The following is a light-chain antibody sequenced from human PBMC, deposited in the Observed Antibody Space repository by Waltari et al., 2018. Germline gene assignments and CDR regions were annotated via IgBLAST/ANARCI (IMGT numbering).Light chain of an antibody. CDR1: QGIGSN. CDR3: LQLSSYPRA. Sequence: DIHLTQSPSFLSASVGASVTLTCRASQGIGSNLAWYQQEPGKAPKLLIYRASTLQSGVPSRFSGSESGTEFTLTISSLQSEDFATYFCLQLSSYPRAFGQGTKVEVK. J-gene: IGKJ1*01. V-gene: IGKV1-9*01. CDR2: RAS.